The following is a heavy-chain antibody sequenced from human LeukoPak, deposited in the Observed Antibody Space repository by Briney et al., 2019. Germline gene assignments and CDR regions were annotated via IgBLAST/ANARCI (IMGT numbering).Heavy chain of an antibody. Sequence: GGSLRLPCAASGFTFSSYSMNWVRQAPGKGLEWVSSISSSSSYIYYADSVKGRFTISRDNAKNSLYLQMNSLRAEDTAVYYCARDLAGSSSSRTFWGQGTLVTVSS. CDR3: ARDLAGSSSSRTF. D-gene: IGHD6-13*01. CDR1: GFTFSSYS. J-gene: IGHJ4*02. CDR2: ISSSSSYI. V-gene: IGHV3-21*01.